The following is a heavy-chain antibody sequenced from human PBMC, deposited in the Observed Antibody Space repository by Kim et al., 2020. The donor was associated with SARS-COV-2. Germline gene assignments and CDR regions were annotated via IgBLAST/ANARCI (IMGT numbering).Heavy chain of an antibody. CDR2: IIPIFGTA. CDR3: ARGGLAVAGLFDY. Sequence: SVKVSCKASGGTFSSYAISWVRQAPGQGLEWMGGIIPIFGTANYAQKFQGRVTITADESTSTAYMELSSLRSEDTAVYYCARGGLAVAGLFDYWGQGTLVTVSS. J-gene: IGHJ4*02. D-gene: IGHD6-19*01. CDR1: GGTFSSYA. V-gene: IGHV1-69*13.